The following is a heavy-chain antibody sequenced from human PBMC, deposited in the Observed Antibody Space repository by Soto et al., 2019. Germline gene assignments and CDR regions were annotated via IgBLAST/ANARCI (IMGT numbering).Heavy chain of an antibody. CDR2: ISAYNGNT. CDR3: ARADWIFGVVILGSYGMDV. D-gene: IGHD3-3*01. Sequence: ASVKVSCKASGYTFTIYGISCVLQSPVQWLEWMGCISAYNGNTNYAQKLQGRVTMTTDTSTSTAYMELRSLRSDDTAVYYCARADWIFGVVILGSYGMDVWGQGTTVTVSS. CDR1: GYTFTIYG. J-gene: IGHJ6*02. V-gene: IGHV1-18*04.